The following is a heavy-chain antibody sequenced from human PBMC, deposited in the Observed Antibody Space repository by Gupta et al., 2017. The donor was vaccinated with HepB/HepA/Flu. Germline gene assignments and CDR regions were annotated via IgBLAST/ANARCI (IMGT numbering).Heavy chain of an antibody. Sequence: QLQLQESGPGLVKPSETLSLTCTVSGGSISSSSYYWGWIRQPPGKGLEWIGSIYYSGSTYYNPSLKSRVTISVDTSKNQFSLKLSSVTAADTTVYYCARHPRGLFYGGWIDYWGQGTLVTVSS. CDR2: IYYSGST. D-gene: IGHD2/OR15-2a*01. J-gene: IGHJ4*02. V-gene: IGHV4-39*01. CDR1: GGSISSSSYY. CDR3: ARHPRGLFYGGWIDY.